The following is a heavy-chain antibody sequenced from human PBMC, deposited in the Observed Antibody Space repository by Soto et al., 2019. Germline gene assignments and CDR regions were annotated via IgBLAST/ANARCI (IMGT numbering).Heavy chain of an antibody. D-gene: IGHD2-21*01. V-gene: IGHV3-66*01. CDR2: IYSGGST. CDR3: ARDAAYCGGDCPVYAFDI. CDR1: GFTVSSNY. Sequence: GGSLRLSCAASGFTVSSNYMSWVRQAPGKGLEWVSVIYSGGSTYYADSGKGRFTISRDNSKNTLYLQMNSLRAEDTAVYYCARDAAYCGGDCPVYAFDIWGQGTMVTVSS. J-gene: IGHJ3*02.